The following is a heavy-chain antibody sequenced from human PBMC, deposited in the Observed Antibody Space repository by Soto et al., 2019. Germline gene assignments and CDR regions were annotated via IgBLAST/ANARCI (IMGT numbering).Heavy chain of an antibody. Sequence: ASVKVSCKASGYTFTGYYMHWVRQAPGQGLEWMGWINPNSGGTNYAQKFQGWVTMTRDTSISTAYMELSRLRSDDTAVYYCARNPGYSSGWPTYYYYYGMDVWG. CDR2: INPNSGGT. CDR1: GYTFTGYY. CDR3: ARNPGYSSGWPTYYYYYGMDV. J-gene: IGHJ6*02. D-gene: IGHD6-19*01. V-gene: IGHV1-2*04.